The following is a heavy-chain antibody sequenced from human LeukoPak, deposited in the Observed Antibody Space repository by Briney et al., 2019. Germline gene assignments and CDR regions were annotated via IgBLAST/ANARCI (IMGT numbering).Heavy chain of an antibody. V-gene: IGHV3-30-3*01. CDR2: ISYDGSNK. CDR3: ARWWTSVAFDY. CDR1: GFTFSSYA. J-gene: IGHJ4*02. Sequence: PGGSLRLSCAASGFTFSSYAMHWVRQAPGKGLEWVAVISYDGSNKYYADSVKGRFTISRDNSKNTLYLQMNSLRAEDTAVYYCARWWTSVAFDYWGQGTLVTVSS. D-gene: IGHD6-19*01.